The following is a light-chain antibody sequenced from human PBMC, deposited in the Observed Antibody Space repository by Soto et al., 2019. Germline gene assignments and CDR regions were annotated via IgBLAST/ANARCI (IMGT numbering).Light chain of an antibody. Sequence: EIVLTQSPGTLSLSPGERATLSCRASQSVSSSYLAWYQQKPGQAPRLLIYGASSRSTGIPGRFRSSGSGTVFSLTISRLEPEDFAVYYCQHYGSSLYTFGQGTK. CDR1: QSVSSSY. CDR3: QHYGSSLYT. V-gene: IGKV3-20*01. CDR2: GAS. J-gene: IGKJ2*01.